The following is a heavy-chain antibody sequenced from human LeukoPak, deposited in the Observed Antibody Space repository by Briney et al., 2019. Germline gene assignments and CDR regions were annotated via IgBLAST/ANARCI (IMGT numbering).Heavy chain of an antibody. J-gene: IGHJ4*02. CDR1: GYSFPTHW. CDR2: IYPGDSDT. V-gene: IGHV5-51*01. D-gene: IGHD2-15*01. CDR3: ARYVRYCSSANCYPDY. Sequence: GESLKISCKGSGYSFPTHWIGWVRQMPGKGLEWMGIIYPGDSDTRYSPSSQGQVTISADKSITTAYLQWSSLKASDTAMYYCARYVRYCSSANCYPDYWGQGTLVTVSS.